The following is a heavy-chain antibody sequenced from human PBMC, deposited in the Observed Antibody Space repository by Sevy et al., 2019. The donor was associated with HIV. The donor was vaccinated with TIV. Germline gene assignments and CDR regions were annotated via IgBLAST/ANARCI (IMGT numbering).Heavy chain of an antibody. CDR3: ARDSARVIVPTAGFDS. CDR1: GFTFRSFS. D-gene: IGHD1-1*01. J-gene: IGHJ5*01. Sequence: GGSLRLSCSASGFTFRSFSMHWFRQAPGKGLEWVAAIWYDGRTKQYADSVKGRFTISRDNSKSMLNLEMNSLRAEDTALYFCARDSARVIVPTAGFDSWGQGTVVTVSS. CDR2: IWYDGRTK. V-gene: IGHV3-33*01.